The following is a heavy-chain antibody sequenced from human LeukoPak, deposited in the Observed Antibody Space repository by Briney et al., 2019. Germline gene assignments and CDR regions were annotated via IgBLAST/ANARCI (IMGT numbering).Heavy chain of an antibody. Sequence: GGSLRLSCAASGFTFSSYDMHWVRQAPGKGLEWVAVISYDGSNKYYADSVKGRFTISRDNSKNTLYLQMNSLRAEDTAVYYCARESITMVRGVISWGQGTLVTVSS. CDR2: ISYDGSNK. D-gene: IGHD3-10*01. J-gene: IGHJ5*02. CDR1: GFTFSSYD. CDR3: ARESITMVRGVIS. V-gene: IGHV3-30*03.